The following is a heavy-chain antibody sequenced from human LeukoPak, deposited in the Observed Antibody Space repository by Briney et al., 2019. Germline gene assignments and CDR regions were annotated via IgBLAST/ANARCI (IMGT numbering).Heavy chain of an antibody. Sequence: GGSLRLSCAASGFTFDDYTMHWVRQAPGKGLEWVSLISWDGGSTYYADSVKGRFTISRDNSKNSLYLQMNSLRTEDTALYYCAKGDPNYYGSGSYVPTTFDYWGQGTLVTVSS. CDR2: ISWDGGST. V-gene: IGHV3-43*01. CDR1: GFTFDDYT. CDR3: AKGDPNYYGSGSYVPTTFDY. D-gene: IGHD3-10*01. J-gene: IGHJ4*02.